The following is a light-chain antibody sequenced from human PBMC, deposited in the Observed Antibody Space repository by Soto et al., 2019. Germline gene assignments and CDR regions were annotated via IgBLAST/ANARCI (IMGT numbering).Light chain of an antibody. CDR3: QSHDSSLNSWV. J-gene: IGLJ3*02. CDR2: GNT. Sequence: QSVLTQPPSMSGAPGQRVTISCTGSSSNIGAGYDVHWYQLLPGTAPKLLIYGNTNGPSGVPDRFSGSKSGTSASLAITGLRAEDEADYYCQSHDSSLNSWVFGGGTKVTVL. V-gene: IGLV1-40*01. CDR1: SSNIGAGYD.